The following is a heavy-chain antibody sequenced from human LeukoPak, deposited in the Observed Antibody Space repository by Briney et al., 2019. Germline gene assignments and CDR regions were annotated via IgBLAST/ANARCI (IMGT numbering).Heavy chain of an antibody. CDR1: GGSIRGYY. J-gene: IGHJ4*02. CDR2: MYYSGSS. Sequence: SETLTLTCTVSGGSIRGYYWSWIRQPPGKGLEWIAHMYYSGSSKYNPYLKSRATISRDTSKNQFSLKLTSVTVADTAVYFCAREGVAAAGAFDNWGQGTLVTVSA. D-gene: IGHD6-13*01. V-gene: IGHV4-59*01. CDR3: AREGVAAAGAFDN.